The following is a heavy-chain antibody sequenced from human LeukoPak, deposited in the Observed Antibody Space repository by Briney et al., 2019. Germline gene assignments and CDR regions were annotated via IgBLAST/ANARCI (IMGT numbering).Heavy chain of an antibody. D-gene: IGHD5-18*01. V-gene: IGHV3-23*05. CDR1: GFTFSTYA. J-gene: IGHJ4*02. Sequence: PGGSLRLSCAPSGFTFSTYAMSWVRQAPGKGLGWVSTIDSTGDSTYYVDSVKGRFTISRDNSKNTLYLQMNSLRAEDTAVYYCAGIQLWLRYWGQGTLVTVSS. CDR3: AGIQLWLRY. CDR2: IDSTGDST.